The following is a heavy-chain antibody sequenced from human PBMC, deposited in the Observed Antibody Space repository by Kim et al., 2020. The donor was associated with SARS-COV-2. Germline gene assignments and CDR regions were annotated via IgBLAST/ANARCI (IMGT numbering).Heavy chain of an antibody. Sequence: SETLSLTCSVSGGSISSSSYYWGWIRQPPGKGLEWIGSTSYSGSTYNNPSLKSRVTISVDTSKNQFSLKLSSVTAADTAVYYCRGSSGAGGWDVDSWGQGTPVTVSS. CDR1: GGSISSSSYY. J-gene: IGHJ4*02. D-gene: IGHD2-15*01. V-gene: IGHV4-39*01. CDR3: RGSSGAGGWDVDS. CDR2: TSYSGST.